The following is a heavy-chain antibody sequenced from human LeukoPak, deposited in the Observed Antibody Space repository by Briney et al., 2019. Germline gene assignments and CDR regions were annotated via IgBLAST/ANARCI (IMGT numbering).Heavy chain of an antibody. J-gene: IGHJ4*02. Sequence: SETLSLTCTVSGGSISSYYWSWIRQPPGKGLEWIGYIYYSGSTNYNPSLKSRVTIPVDTSKNQFSLKLSSVTAADTAVYYCATMRAGYYDSSGYYDYWGQGTLVTVSS. CDR1: GGSISSYY. CDR2: IYYSGST. CDR3: ATMRAGYYDSSGYYDY. V-gene: IGHV4-59*01. D-gene: IGHD3-22*01.